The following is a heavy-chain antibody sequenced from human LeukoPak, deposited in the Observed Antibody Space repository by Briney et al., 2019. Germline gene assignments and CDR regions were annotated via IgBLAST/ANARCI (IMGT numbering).Heavy chain of an antibody. J-gene: IGHJ4*02. Sequence: ASVKVSCKASGYTFTSYDINWVRQATGQGLEWMGWMNPNSGNTGYAQKFQGRVTITRNTSISTAYMELSSLRSEDTAVYYCARAKPHYDYVWGSYRIYFDYWGQGTLVTVSS. CDR2: MNPNSGNT. CDR1: GYTFTSYD. V-gene: IGHV1-8*03. CDR3: ARAKPHYDYVWGSYRIYFDY. D-gene: IGHD3-16*02.